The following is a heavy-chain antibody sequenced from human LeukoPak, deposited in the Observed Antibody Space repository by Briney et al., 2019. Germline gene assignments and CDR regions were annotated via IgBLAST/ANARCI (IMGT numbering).Heavy chain of an antibody. CDR1: GFTFSSYS. V-gene: IGHV3-21*01. CDR2: ISSSSYI. CDR3: VRDSSGYYGGGLFDY. D-gene: IGHD3-22*01. J-gene: IGHJ4*02. Sequence: GGSLRLSXAASGFTFSSYSMNWVRQAPGKGLEWVSSISSSSYIYYADSVKGRFTISRDNAKNSLYLQMNSLRAEDTAVYYCVRDSSGYYGGGLFDYWGQGTLVTVSS.